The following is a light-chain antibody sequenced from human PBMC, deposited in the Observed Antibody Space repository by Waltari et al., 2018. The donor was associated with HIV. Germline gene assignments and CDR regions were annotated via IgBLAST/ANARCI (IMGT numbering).Light chain of an antibody. Sequence: DIQMTQSPSSLSASVGDRVTITCQASQDISNYLNWYQQKPGKAPKLLIYDASNLETGVPSRFSGSGSGTDFTFTISSLQPEDIATCYCQQYDNLPGSFGPGTKVDIK. J-gene: IGKJ3*01. CDR3: QQYDNLPGS. CDR1: QDISNY. CDR2: DAS. V-gene: IGKV1-33*01.